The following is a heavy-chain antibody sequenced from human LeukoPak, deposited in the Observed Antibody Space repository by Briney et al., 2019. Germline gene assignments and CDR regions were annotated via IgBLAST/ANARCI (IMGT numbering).Heavy chain of an antibody. CDR1: GYTFTGYY. CDR3: ARDLAMTTVTTQVG. V-gene: IGHV1-18*04. CDR2: ISAYNGNI. J-gene: IGHJ1*01. D-gene: IGHD4-17*01. Sequence: ASVKVSCKASGYTFTGYYMHWVRQAPGQGLEWMGWISAYNGNINYAQKLQGRVTMTADTSTSTAYMELRSLRSDDTAVYYCARDLAMTTVTTQVGWGQGTLVTVSS.